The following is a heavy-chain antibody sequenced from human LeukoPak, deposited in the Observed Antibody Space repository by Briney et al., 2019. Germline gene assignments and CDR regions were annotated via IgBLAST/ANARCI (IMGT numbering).Heavy chain of an antibody. J-gene: IGHJ4*02. CDR3: ASFWGYSSSSTIVDY. Sequence: ASVKVSCKASGGTFSSYAISWVRQAPGQGLEWMGGIIPIFGTANYAQKFQGRVTITADESTSTAYMELSSLRSDDTAVYYCASFWGYSSSSTIVDYWGQGTLVTVSS. D-gene: IGHD6-6*01. CDR1: GGTFSSYA. V-gene: IGHV1-69*13. CDR2: IIPIFGTA.